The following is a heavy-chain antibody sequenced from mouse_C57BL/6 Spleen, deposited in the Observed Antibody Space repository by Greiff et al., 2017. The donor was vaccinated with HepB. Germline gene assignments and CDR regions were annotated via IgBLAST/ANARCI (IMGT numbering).Heavy chain of an antibody. CDR3: ARISYSNPYYFDY. CDR1: GYAFSSYW. D-gene: IGHD2-5*01. Sequence: QVQLQQSGAELVKPGASVKISCKASGYAFSSYWMNWVKQRPGKGLEWIGQIYPGDGDTNYNGKFKGKATLTADKSSSTAYMQLSSLTSEDTAVYFCARISYSNPYYFDYWGQGTTLTVSS. J-gene: IGHJ2*01. CDR2: IYPGDGDT. V-gene: IGHV1-80*01.